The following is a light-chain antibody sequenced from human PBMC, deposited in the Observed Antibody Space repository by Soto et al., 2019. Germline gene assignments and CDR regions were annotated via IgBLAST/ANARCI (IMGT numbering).Light chain of an antibody. Sequence: DLPMTQSPFSLSASVGDSVTIXXRSSQGIRNDLGWYQQKPGKAPKRXIYAASSLQSGVPSRFSGSGSGTEFTLTISSLQPDDFATYYCQHYNSYSEAFGQGTKVDIK. CDR3: QHYNSYSEA. J-gene: IGKJ1*01. CDR2: AAS. CDR1: QGIRND. V-gene: IGKV1-17*01.